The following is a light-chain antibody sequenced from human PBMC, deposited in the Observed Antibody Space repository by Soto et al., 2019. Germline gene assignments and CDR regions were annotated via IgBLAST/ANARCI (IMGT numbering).Light chain of an antibody. CDR3: QHYGSSPFT. V-gene: IGKV3-20*01. CDR1: QSVSSSY. Sequence: EFVLTQSPGTLSLSPGERATLSCRASQSVSSSYLAWYQQKPGQAPRLLIYGASSRATGIPDRFSGSGSGTDFTLTISRLEPEDFAVYYCQHYGSSPFTFGPGNTVDIK. CDR2: GAS. J-gene: IGKJ3*01.